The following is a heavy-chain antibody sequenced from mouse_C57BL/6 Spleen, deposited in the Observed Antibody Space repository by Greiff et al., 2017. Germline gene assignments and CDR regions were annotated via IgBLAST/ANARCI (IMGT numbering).Heavy chain of an antibody. CDR1: GYTFTSYW. Sequence: QVQLQQPGAELVKPGASVKLSCKASGYTFTSYWMHWVKQRPGQGLEWIGMIHPNSGSTNYNEKFKSKATLTVDKSSSPAYMQLSSLTSEDSAVYYCARIYYDYEYYFDYWGQGTTLTVSS. J-gene: IGHJ2*01. CDR2: IHPNSGST. V-gene: IGHV1-64*01. D-gene: IGHD2-4*01. CDR3: ARIYYDYEYYFDY.